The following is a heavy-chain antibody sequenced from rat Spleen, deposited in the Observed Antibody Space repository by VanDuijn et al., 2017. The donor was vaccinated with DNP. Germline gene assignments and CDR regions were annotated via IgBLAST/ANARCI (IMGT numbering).Heavy chain of an antibody. CDR2: ISYGGSST. CDR1: GFTFSDYN. J-gene: IGHJ1*01. Sequence: EVQLVESGGGLVQPGRSLKLSCAASGFTFSDYNMAWVRQAPKKGLEWVATISYGGSSTYYRDSVKGRFTISRDNAKSTLYLQVDSLRSEDTATYYCARGGGSYPQGYFDFWGPGTMVTVSS. D-gene: IGHD1-12*02. V-gene: IGHV5-7*01. CDR3: ARGGGSYPQGYFDF.